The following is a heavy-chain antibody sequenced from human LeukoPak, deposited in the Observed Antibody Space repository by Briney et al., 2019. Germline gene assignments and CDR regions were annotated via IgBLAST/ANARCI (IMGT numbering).Heavy chain of an antibody. CDR2: IYSGGST. J-gene: IGHJ4*02. V-gene: IGHV3-53*05. Sequence: GGSLRLSCAASGFTVSSNYMSWVRQAPGKGLEWVSVIYSGGSTYYADSVKGRFTISRDNAKNSLYLQMNSLRAEDTALYYCAKDIRSSGWYESTFDYWGQGTLVTVSS. D-gene: IGHD6-19*01. CDR3: AKDIRSSGWYESTFDY. CDR1: GFTVSSNY.